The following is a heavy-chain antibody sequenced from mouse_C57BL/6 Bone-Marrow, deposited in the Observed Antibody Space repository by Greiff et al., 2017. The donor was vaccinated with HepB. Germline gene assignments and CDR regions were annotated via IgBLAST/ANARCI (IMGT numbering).Heavy chain of an antibody. Sequence: EVKLVESGPGLAKPSQTLSLTCSVTGYSITSDYWNWIRKFPGNKLEYMGYISYSGSTYYNPSLKSRISITRDTSKNQYYLQLNSVTTEDTATYYCARYSTTVVATNGYFDVWGTGTTVTVSS. CDR1: GYSITSDY. J-gene: IGHJ1*03. V-gene: IGHV3-8*01. CDR2: ISYSGST. D-gene: IGHD1-1*01. CDR3: ARYSTTVVATNGYFDV.